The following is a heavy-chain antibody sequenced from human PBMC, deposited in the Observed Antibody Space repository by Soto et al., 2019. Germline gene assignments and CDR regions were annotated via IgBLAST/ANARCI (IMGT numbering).Heavy chain of an antibody. J-gene: IGHJ3*02. CDR3: ARYCSGGSCYGDAFDI. CDR2: ISSSSSYI. CDR1: GFTFSSYS. D-gene: IGHD2-15*01. Sequence: NPGGSLRLSCAASGFTFSSYSMNWVRQAPGKGLEWVSSISSSSSYIYYADSVKGRFTISRDNAKNSLYLQMNSLRAEDTAVYYCARYCSGGSCYGDAFDIWGQGTMVTVS. V-gene: IGHV3-21*01.